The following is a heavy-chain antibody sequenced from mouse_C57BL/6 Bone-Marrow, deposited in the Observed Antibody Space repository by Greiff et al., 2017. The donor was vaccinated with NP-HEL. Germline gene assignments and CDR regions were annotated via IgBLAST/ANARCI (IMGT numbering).Heavy chain of an antibody. V-gene: IGHV1-50*01. CDR3: ARLTTVVADY. D-gene: IGHD1-1*01. J-gene: IGHJ2*01. CDR2: IDPSDSYT. CDR1: GYTFTSYW. Sequence: QVQLQQPGAELVKPGASVKLSCKASGYTFTSYWMQWVKQRPGQGLEWTGEIDPSDSYTNYNQKFKGKATLTVDTSSSTAYMQLSSLTSEDSAVYYCARLTTVVADYWGQGTTLTVSS.